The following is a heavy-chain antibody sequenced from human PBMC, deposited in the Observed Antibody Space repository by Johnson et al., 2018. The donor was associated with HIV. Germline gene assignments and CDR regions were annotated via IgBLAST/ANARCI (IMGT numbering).Heavy chain of an antibody. CDR3: AKDPPPNYNFWSGYPRSDAFDI. CDR1: GFTVSTNY. J-gene: IGHJ3*02. CDR2: ISGSGGST. V-gene: IGHV3-23*04. Sequence: VQLVESGGGLVHPGGSLRLSCAASGFTVSTNYMSWVRQAPGKGLEWVSAISGSGGSTYYADSVKGRFTISRDNSKNTLYLQMNSLRAEDTAVYYCAKDPPPNYNFWSGYPRSDAFDIWGQGTMVTVSS. D-gene: IGHD3-3*01.